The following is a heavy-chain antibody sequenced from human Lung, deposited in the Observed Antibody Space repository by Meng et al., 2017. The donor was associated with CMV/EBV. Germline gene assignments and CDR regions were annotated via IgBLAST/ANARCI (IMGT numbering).Heavy chain of an antibody. J-gene: IGHJ3*02. D-gene: IGHD3-22*01. CDR2: ISSSSSYI. CDR1: GFTFSSYS. Sequence: ETLSLXCAASGFTFSSYSMNWVRQAPGKGLEWVSSISSSSSYIYYADSVKGRFTISRDNAKNSLYLQMNSLRAEDTAVYYCASPYYYDSRGAFDIWGQGTXVTVAS. V-gene: IGHV3-21*01. CDR3: ASPYYYDSRGAFDI.